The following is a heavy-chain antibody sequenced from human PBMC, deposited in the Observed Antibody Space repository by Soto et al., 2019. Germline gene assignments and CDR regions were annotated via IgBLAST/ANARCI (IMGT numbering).Heavy chain of an antibody. V-gene: IGHV1-8*01. Sequence: GASLKVSCKASGYSFTNNDVRWVRQATGQGLEWMGWMNPGSGDTGYAQKFQGRVTMTRDISIATAYMELSSLRSDDTAIYYCARMETFGSLNWFDPWGQGTLVTVSS. CDR3: ARMETFGSLNWFDP. CDR1: GYSFTNND. J-gene: IGHJ5*02. D-gene: IGHD3-16*01. CDR2: MNPGSGDT.